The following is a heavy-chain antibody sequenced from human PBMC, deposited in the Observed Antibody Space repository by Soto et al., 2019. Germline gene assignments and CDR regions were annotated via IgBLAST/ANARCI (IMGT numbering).Heavy chain of an antibody. CDR1: GFTFSSYS. V-gene: IGHV3-21*01. Sequence: GGSPRLSCAASGFTFSSYSMNWVRQEPGKGLEWVSSISSSSSYIYYADSVKGRFTISRDNAKNSLYLQMNSLRAEDTAVYYCARDETEGYCSGGSCYYFDYWGQGTLVTVSS. D-gene: IGHD2-15*01. CDR3: ARDETEGYCSGGSCYYFDY. CDR2: ISSSSSYI. J-gene: IGHJ4*02.